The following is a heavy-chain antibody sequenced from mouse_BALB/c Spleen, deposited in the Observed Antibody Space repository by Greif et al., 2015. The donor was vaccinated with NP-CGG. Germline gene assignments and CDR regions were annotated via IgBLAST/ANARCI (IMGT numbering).Heavy chain of an antibody. CDR2: IRSKSNNYAT. Sequence: EVQVVESGGGLVQPKGSLKLSCAASGFTFNTYAMNWVRQAPGKGLEWVARIRSKSNNYATYYADSVKDRFTISRDDSQSMLYLQMNNLKTEDTATYYCVRHGDFDYWGQGTTLTVSS. V-gene: IGHV10-1*02. J-gene: IGHJ2*01. CDR1: GFTFNTYA. CDR3: VRHGDFDY.